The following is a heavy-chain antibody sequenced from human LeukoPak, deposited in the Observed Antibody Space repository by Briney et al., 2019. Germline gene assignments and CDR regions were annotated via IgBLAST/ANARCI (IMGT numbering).Heavy chain of an antibody. CDR3: AKESFRAAAGTDAFDI. CDR1: GFTFSSYG. D-gene: IGHD6-13*01. V-gene: IGHV3-30*02. CDR2: IRYDGSNK. J-gene: IGHJ3*02. Sequence: GSLRLSCAASGFTFSSYGMHWVRQAPGKGLEWVAFIRYDGSNKYYADSVKGRFTISRDNSKNTLYLQMNSLRAEDTAVYYCAKESFRAAAGTDAFDIWGQGTMVTVSS.